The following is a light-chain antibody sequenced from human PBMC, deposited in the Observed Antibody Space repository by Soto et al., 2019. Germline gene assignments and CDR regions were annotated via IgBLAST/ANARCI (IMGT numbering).Light chain of an antibody. CDR3: QSYDSDNRGV. CDR2: EVS. Sequence: QSVLTQPASVSGSPGQSITISCTGTSSDVGGYNYVSWYQQHPGKAPKLMIYEVSNRPSGVSNRFSGSKSGNTASLTISGLQAEDEADYYCQSYDSDNRGVFGGGTKLTVL. V-gene: IGLV2-14*01. J-gene: IGLJ2*01. CDR1: SSDVGGYNY.